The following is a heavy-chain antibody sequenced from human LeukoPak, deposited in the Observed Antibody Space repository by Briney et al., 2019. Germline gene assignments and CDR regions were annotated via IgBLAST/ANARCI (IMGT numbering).Heavy chain of an antibody. V-gene: IGHV4-31*03. Sequence: PSETLSLTCTVSGGSISSGAFYNNWIRQRPGKGLEWIGYIYYTGITSYNPSLKSRATMSVDTFMNQVSLKLSSLTAADTAVYYCAASSGVILGRFWGQGTLVTVSS. J-gene: IGHJ4*02. CDR3: AASSGVILGRF. CDR1: GGSISSGAFY. D-gene: IGHD3-16*01. CDR2: IYYTGIT.